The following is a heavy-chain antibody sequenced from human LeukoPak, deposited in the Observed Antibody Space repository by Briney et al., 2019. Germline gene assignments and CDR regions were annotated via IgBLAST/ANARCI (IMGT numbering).Heavy chain of an antibody. J-gene: IGHJ4*02. D-gene: IGHD3-22*01. CDR3: ARDRALYDSRRGYYYTEDDY. CDR2: MNPDGSEK. V-gene: IGHV3-7*01. CDR1: GFTFSSYW. Sequence: GGSLRLSCAASGFTFSSYWMSWVRQAPGKGLEWVANMNPDGSEKYFLDSVKGRFSISRDNAKSSLYLQMNSLRGDDAAVYYCARDRALYDSRRGYYYTEDDYWGQGTLVTVSS.